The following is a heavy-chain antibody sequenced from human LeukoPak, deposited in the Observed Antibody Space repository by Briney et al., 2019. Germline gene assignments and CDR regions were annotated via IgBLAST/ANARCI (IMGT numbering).Heavy chain of an antibody. V-gene: IGHV3-30*04. Sequence: PGGSLRLSCEASGFTFSSYAMHWVRQAPGKGLEWVAVISYDGSNKYYADSVKGRFTISRDNSKNTLYLQMNSLRAEDTAVYYCAKGRLGYSYGHAVDYWGQGTLVTVSS. CDR2: ISYDGSNK. CDR3: AKGRLGYSYGHAVDY. D-gene: IGHD5-18*01. CDR1: GFTFSSYA. J-gene: IGHJ4*02.